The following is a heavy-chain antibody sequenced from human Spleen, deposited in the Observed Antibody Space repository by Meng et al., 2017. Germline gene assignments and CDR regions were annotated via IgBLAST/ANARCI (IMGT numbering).Heavy chain of an antibody. V-gene: IGHV3-11*01. J-gene: IGHJ3*02. CDR3: ARDHAEGATRAFDI. CDR2: ISSSGSTI. CDR1: GFTFSDYY. Sequence: GESLKISCAASGFTFSDYYMSWIRQAPGKGLEWVSYISSSGSTIYYADSVKGRFTISRDNAKNSLYLQMNSLRAEDTAVYYCARDHAEGATRAFDIWGQGTMVTVS. D-gene: IGHD1-26*01.